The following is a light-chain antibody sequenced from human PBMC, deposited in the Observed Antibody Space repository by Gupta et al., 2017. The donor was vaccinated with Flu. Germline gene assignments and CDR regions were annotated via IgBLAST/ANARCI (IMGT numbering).Light chain of an antibody. J-gene: IGKJ5*01. Sequence: CRASQEITNDLAWIQQRPGKAPKSLIYGASRVKSGVPSTFSGSGSGTDFTLTIDSRQPEDFAIYYCQHEDSSPLTFGQGTRLEIK. CDR1: QEITND. CDR3: QHEDSSPLT. CDR2: GAS. V-gene: IGKV1-16*01.